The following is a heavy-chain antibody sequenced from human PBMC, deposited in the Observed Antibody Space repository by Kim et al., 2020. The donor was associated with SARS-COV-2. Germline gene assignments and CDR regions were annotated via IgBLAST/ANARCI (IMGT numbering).Heavy chain of an antibody. CDR3: ARVLAEDYYLDYYGMDV. Sequence: GGSLRLSCAASGFTFSSYAMHWVRQAPGKGLEWVAVISYDGSNKYYADSVKGRFTISGDNSKNTLYLQMNSLRAEDTAVYYCARVLAEDYYLDYYGMDVWGQGTTVTVSS. D-gene: IGHD3-22*01. CDR1: GFTFSSYA. V-gene: IGHV3-30-3*01. J-gene: IGHJ6*02. CDR2: ISYDGSNK.